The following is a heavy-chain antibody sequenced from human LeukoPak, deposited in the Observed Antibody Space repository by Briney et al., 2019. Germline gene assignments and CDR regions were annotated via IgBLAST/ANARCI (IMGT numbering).Heavy chain of an antibody. Sequence: GRSLRLSCAASGFTFDDYAMHWVRQAPGKGLEWVSGISWNSGSIGYADSVKGRFTISRDNAENSLYLQMNSLRAEDTALYYCAKDLYSSSWYYFDYWGQGTLVTVSS. CDR3: AKDLYSSSWYYFDY. D-gene: IGHD6-13*01. J-gene: IGHJ4*02. CDR2: ISWNSGSI. V-gene: IGHV3-9*01. CDR1: GFTFDDYA.